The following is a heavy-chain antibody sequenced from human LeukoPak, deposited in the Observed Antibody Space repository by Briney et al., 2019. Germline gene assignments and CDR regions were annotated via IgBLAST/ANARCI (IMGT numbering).Heavy chain of an antibody. CDR2: IQNSGRT. CDR3: ARRSVVVSAGDAFDI. Sequence: SETLSLTCTVSGDSIGTYYWSWIRQPAGKGLEWIGRIQNSGRTDYNSSLKSRVTMSLDTSKNQVSLKVTSVTAADTAMYYCARRSVVVSAGDAFDIWGQGTMVTVSS. J-gene: IGHJ3*02. V-gene: IGHV4-4*07. CDR1: GDSIGTYY. D-gene: IGHD2-21*01.